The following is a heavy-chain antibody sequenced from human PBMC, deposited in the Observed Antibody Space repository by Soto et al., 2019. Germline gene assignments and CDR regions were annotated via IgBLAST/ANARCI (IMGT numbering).Heavy chain of an antibody. J-gene: IGHJ5*02. CDR1: GCTFTSYD. CDR3: ARGSGYYDSTLGGS. CDR2: MNPNSGNT. V-gene: IGHV1-8*01. D-gene: IGHD3-22*01. Sequence: QVQLVQSGAEVKKPGASVKVSCKASGCTFTSYDINWVRQATGQWLEWMGWMNPNSGNTGYAQKFQGRVTMTRYTSISTAYMELSSLRSEDTAVYYCARGSGYYDSTLGGSWGQGTLVTVSS.